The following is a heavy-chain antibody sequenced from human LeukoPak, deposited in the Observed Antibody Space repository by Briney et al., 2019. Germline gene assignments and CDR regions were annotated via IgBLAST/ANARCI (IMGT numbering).Heavy chain of an antibody. J-gene: IGHJ6*03. Sequence: MPSETLSLTCTVSGGSISSGGYYWSWIRQPPGKGLEWIGYIYHSGSTYYNPSLKSRVTISVDRSKNQFSLKLSSVTAADTAVYYCASGDYYYMDVWGKGITVTVSS. D-gene: IGHD7-27*01. V-gene: IGHV4-30-2*01. CDR3: ASGDYYYMDV. CDR2: IYHSGST. CDR1: GGSISSGGYY.